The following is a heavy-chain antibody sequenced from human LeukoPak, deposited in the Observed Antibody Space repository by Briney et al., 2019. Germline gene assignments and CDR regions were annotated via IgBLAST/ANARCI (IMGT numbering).Heavy chain of an antibody. V-gene: IGHV1-2*02. CDR2: INPNSGGT. J-gene: IGHJ4*02. Sequence: ASVKVSCKASGYTFTDYYINWVRQAPGQGLEWMGWINPNSGGTNYAQEFQGRVTMTRDTSISTAYMELSSLRSDDTAVYYCARLLSRDYWGEGPLVAVSS. CDR1: GYTFTDYY. D-gene: IGHD2-15*01. CDR3: ARLLSRDY.